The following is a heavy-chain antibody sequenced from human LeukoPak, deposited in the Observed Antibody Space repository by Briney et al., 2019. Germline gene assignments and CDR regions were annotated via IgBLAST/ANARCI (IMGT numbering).Heavy chain of an antibody. CDR1: GFTFSSYA. CDR3: AKDVSSGYLLPYVFDY. J-gene: IGHJ4*02. V-gene: IGHV3-23*01. D-gene: IGHD3-22*01. CDR2: ISGSGGST. Sequence: GGSLRLSCAASGFTFSSYAMSWVRQAPGKGLEWVSAISGSGGSTYYADSVKGRFTISRDNSKNTLYLQMNSLRAEDTAVYYCAKDVSSGYLLPYVFDYWGQGTLVTVSS.